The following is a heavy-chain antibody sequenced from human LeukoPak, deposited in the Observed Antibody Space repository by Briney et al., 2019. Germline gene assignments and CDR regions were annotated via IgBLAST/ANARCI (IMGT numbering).Heavy chain of an antibody. CDR1: GFIFTNYF. CDR2: IKHDGSEK. V-gene: IGHV3-7*03. CDR3: AARGYGNFDY. D-gene: IGHD5-18*01. J-gene: IGHJ4*02. Sequence: GGSLRLSCAASGFIFTNYFMSWVRQAPGKGLEWVASIKHDGSEKYYVDSVKGRFTISRDNAKNSLYLQMNSLRAEDTAVYYCAARGYGNFDYWGQGALVTVSS.